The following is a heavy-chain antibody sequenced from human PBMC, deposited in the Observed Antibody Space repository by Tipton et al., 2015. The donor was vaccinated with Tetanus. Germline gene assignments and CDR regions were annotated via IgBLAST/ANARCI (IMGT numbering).Heavy chain of an antibody. J-gene: IGHJ5*02. CDR1: GGSISDKKYY. CDR2: IYFEGST. V-gene: IGHV4-39*01. D-gene: IGHD3-10*01. Sequence: SGGSISDKKYYWGWIRQTPGKGLEWIASIYFEGSTYYSPSLKSRVTIAVDTAQNLFSLRLSSVTAADTAAYYCARHLYGYWFDPWGQGALVTVSS. CDR3: ARHLYGYWFDP.